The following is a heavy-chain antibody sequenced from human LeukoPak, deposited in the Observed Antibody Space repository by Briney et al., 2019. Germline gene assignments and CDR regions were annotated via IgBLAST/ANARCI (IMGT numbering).Heavy chain of an antibody. CDR3: ARRTVAGRGSWFDP. J-gene: IGHJ5*02. D-gene: IGHD6-19*01. V-gene: IGHV1-2*02. CDR1: GYTFSNYY. CDR2: INPNSGGT. Sequence: ASVKVSCKASGYTFSNYYMHWVRQAPGQGLEWMGWINPNSGGTNCAQKFQGRVTMTRDTSISTAYMELSRLRSDDTAVYYCARRTVAGRGSWFDPWGQGTLVTVSS.